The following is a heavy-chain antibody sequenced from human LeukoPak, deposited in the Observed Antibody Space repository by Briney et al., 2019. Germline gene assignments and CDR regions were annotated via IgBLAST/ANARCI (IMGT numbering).Heavy chain of an antibody. CDR1: GGSISSGGYY. CDR2: IYYSGST. V-gene: IGHV4-31*03. J-gene: IGHJ5*02. Sequence: SQTLSLTCTVSGGSISSGGYYWSWIRQHPGEGLEWIGYIYYSGSTYYNPSLKSRVTISVDTSKNQFSLKLSSVTAADTAVYYCARCPVDGSDSSGRRWFDPWGQGTLVTVSS. D-gene: IGHD3-22*01. CDR3: ARCPVDGSDSSGRRWFDP.